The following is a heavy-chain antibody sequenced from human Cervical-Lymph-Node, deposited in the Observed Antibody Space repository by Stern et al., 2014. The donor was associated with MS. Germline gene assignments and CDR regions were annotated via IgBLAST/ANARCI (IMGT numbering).Heavy chain of an antibody. CDR2: INTYNVNT. Sequence: QVQLVESGVEVKKPGASVKVSCKASGYSFTSYGISWVRQAPGQGLEWMGWINTYNVNTNYAQKLQGRVTMTTDTSTSTAYMELRSLRSDDTAVYFCARDHPRGGFGELLSNYPYYGMDVWGQGTTVTVSS. V-gene: IGHV1-18*01. CDR1: GYSFTSYG. J-gene: IGHJ6*02. D-gene: IGHD3-10*01. CDR3: ARDHPRGGFGELLSNYPYYGMDV.